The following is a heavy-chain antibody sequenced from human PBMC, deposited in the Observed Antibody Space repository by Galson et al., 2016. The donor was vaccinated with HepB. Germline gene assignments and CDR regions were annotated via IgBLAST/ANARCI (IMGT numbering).Heavy chain of an antibody. CDR3: AKERGRGGDCYSH. CDR2: ISGTGETT. D-gene: IGHD2-21*02. Sequence: SLRLSCAASGFTFSSYAMTWVRQAPGRGLEWVSTISGTGETTYYADSVKGRFIISRDNSKNTLYLQMNSLRAEDTAVYYRAKERGRGGDCYSHWGQGTLVPVSS. V-gene: IGHV3-23*01. J-gene: IGHJ4*02. CDR1: GFTFSSYA.